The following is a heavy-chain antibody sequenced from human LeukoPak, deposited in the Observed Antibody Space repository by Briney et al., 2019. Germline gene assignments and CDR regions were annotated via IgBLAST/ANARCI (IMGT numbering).Heavy chain of an antibody. Sequence: ASVKVSCKASGYTFTSYGISWVRQAPGQGLEWMGWISAYNGNTNYAQKLQGRVTMTTDTSTSTAYMELRSLRSDDTAVYYCARESSGSWISYYYYCMDVWGKGTTVTVSS. D-gene: IGHD3-10*01. V-gene: IGHV1-18*01. CDR1: GYTFTSYG. CDR2: ISAYNGNT. J-gene: IGHJ6*03. CDR3: ARESSGSWISYYYYCMDV.